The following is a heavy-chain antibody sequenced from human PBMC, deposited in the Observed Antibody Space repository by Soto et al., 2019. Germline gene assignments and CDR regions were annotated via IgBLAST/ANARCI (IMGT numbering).Heavy chain of an antibody. CDR3: ARVLMQQLGPTVLDY. CDR2: IYYSGST. J-gene: IGHJ4*02. V-gene: IGHV4-31*03. D-gene: IGHD6-13*01. CDR1: GGSISSGGYY. Sequence: PSETLSLTCTVSGGSISSGGYYWSWIRQHPGKGLEWIGYIYYSGSTYYNPSLKSRVTISVDTSKNQFSLKLSSVTAADTAVYYCARVLMQQLGPTVLDYWGQGTLVTVSS.